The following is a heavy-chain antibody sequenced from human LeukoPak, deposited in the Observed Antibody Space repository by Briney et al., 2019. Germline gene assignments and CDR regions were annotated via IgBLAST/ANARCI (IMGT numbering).Heavy chain of an antibody. V-gene: IGHV3-30*18. CDR1: GFTFSSYG. D-gene: IGHD6-19*01. CDR2: ISYDGSNK. J-gene: IGHJ4*02. Sequence: GRSLRLSCAASGFTFSSYGMHWVRQAPGKGLEWVAVISYDGSNKYYADSVKGRFTISRDNSKNTLYLQMNSLRAEDTAVYYCAKDSEQWLATYFDYWGQGTLVTVSS. CDR3: AKDSEQWLATYFDY.